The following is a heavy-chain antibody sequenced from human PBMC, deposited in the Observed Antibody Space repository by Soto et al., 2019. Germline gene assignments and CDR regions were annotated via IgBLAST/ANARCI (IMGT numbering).Heavy chain of an antibody. CDR1: GGSIISYC. D-gene: IGHD6-6*01. Sequence: SETLSLTCTDSGGSIISYCWSWIRQSPGKGLEWIGYIYYSGSTNYNPSLKSRVTISVDTSKNQFSLKLSSVTAADTAVYYCAREGAARTYGMDVWGQGTTVTVS. CDR3: AREGAARTYGMDV. V-gene: IGHV4-59*01. J-gene: IGHJ6*02. CDR2: IYYSGST.